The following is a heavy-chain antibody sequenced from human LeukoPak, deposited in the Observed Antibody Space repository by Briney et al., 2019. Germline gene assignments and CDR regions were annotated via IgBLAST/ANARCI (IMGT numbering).Heavy chain of an antibody. V-gene: IGHV1-2*02. D-gene: IGHD6-13*01. CDR3: ARSSSSWYNAFDI. Sequence: ASVKVSCKASGYTFTGYYIHWVRQAPGQGLEWMGWIHPNSGGTYFAQKFQGRVTMTRDTSIGTAYLEMRSDDTAVYYCARSSSSWYNAFDIWGQGTMVTVSS. CDR1: GYTFTGYY. CDR2: IHPNSGGT. J-gene: IGHJ3*02.